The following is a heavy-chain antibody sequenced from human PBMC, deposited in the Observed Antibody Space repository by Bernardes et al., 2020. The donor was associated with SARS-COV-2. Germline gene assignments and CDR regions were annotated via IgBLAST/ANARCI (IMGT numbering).Heavy chain of an antibody. V-gene: IGHV3-21*06. Sequence: GGSLRLSCVASGFTFRSYGLYWVRQAPGKGLEWVSYIGRDSRDISYVDSVKGRFTISRDDAQNSLYLQMNSLTAEDTAIYYCARRLIVEDRAGLDNWGRGTLVTVSS. CDR3: ARRLIVEDRAGLDN. CDR2: IGRDSRDI. D-gene: IGHD2-15*01. J-gene: IGHJ4*02. CDR1: GFTFRSYG.